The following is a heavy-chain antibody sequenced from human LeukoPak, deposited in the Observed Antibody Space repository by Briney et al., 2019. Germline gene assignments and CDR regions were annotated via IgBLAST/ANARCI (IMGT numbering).Heavy chain of an antibody. D-gene: IGHD6-19*01. V-gene: IGHV3-11*01. J-gene: IGHJ5*02. CDR1: GFTPSDYY. CDR2: ISSSGSTI. CDR3: ARVSAVAGTFWFDP. Sequence: KAGGSLRLSCAASGFTPSDYYMSWIRQAPGKGLEWVSYISSSGSTIYYADSVKGRFTISRDNAKNSLYLQMNSLRAEDTAVYYCARVSAVAGTFWFDPWGQGTLVTVSS.